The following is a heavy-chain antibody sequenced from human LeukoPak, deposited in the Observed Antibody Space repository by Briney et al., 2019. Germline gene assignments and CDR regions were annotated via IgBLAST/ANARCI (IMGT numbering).Heavy chain of an antibody. CDR3: ARGAYYYDSSGYGPFGY. J-gene: IGHJ4*02. Sequence: PSETLSLTCAVSGGSISSSNWWSWVRQPPGKGLEWIGEIYHSGSTNYNPSLKSRVTISVDKSKNQFSLKLSSVTAADTAVYYCARGAYYYDSSGYGPFGYWGQGTLVTVSS. V-gene: IGHV4-4*02. CDR2: IYHSGST. D-gene: IGHD3-22*01. CDR1: GGSISSSNW.